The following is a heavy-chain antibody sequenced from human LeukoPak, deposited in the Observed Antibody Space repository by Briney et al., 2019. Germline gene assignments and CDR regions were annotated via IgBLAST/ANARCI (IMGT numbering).Heavy chain of an antibody. D-gene: IGHD5-24*01. CDR1: GGSISSGGYY. J-gene: IGHJ4*02. V-gene: IGHV4-31*03. Sequence: SETLSLTCTVSGGSISSGGYYWSWIRQHPGKGLEWIGYIYYSGSTYYNPSLKSRVTISVDTSKNQFSLKLSSVTAADTAVYYCARGGGDGYNWVYWGQGTLVTVSS. CDR2: IYYSGST. CDR3: ARGGGDGYNWVY.